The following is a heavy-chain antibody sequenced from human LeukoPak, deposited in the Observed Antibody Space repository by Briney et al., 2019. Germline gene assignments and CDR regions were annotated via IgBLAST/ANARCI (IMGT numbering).Heavy chain of an antibody. J-gene: IGHJ4*02. CDR3: AKDRGYSYGLPDY. CDR2: IRYDGSNK. Sequence: GGSLRLSCAASGFTFSTYGMHWVRQAPGKGLEWVAFIRYDGSNKYYADSVKGRFTISRDNSKNTLYLQMNSLRAEDTAVYYCAKDRGYSYGLPDYWGQGVLVTVSS. D-gene: IGHD5-18*01. CDR1: GFTFSTYG. V-gene: IGHV3-30*02.